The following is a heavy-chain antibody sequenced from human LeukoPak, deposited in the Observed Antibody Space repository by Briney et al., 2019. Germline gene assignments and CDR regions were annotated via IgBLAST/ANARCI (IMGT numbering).Heavy chain of an antibody. D-gene: IGHD6-13*01. CDR3: AREAAAGRDAFDI. J-gene: IGHJ3*02. CDR1: GFTFSSYA. V-gene: IGHV3-30-3*01. Sequence: GGSLRLSCAASGFTFSSYAMHWVRQAPGKGLXXXAVISYDGSNKYYADSVKGRFTISRDNSKNTLYLQMNSLRAEDTAVYYCAREAAAGRDAFDIWGQGTMVTVSS. CDR2: ISYDGSNK.